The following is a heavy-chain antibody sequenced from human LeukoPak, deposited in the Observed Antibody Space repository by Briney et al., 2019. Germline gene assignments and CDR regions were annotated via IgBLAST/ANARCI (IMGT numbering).Heavy chain of an antibody. CDR3: ARGNGGWYGYYFDY. V-gene: IGHV4-59*01. CDR2: IYYSGST. CDR1: GGSISSYY. J-gene: IGHJ4*02. Sequence: SETLSLTCTVSGGSISSYYWSWIRQPPGKGLERIGYIYYSGSTNYNPSLKSRVTISVDTSKNQYSLKLSSVTAADTAVYYCARGNGGWYGYYFDYWGQGTLVTVSS. D-gene: IGHD6-19*01.